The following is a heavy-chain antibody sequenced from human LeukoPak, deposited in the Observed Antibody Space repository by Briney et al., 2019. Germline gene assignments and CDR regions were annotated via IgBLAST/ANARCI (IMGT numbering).Heavy chain of an antibody. CDR2: FDPEDGET. CDR3: AIPTLYSGSRHYYYYYMDV. D-gene: IGHD1-26*01. J-gene: IGHJ6*03. V-gene: IGHV1-24*01. CDR1: GYTLTELS. Sequence: GASVKVSCKVSGYTLTELSMHWVRQAPGKGLEWMGGFDPEDGETIYAQKFQGRVTITADESTSTAYMELSSLRSEDTAVYYCAIPTLYSGSRHYYYYYMDVWGKGTTVTVSS.